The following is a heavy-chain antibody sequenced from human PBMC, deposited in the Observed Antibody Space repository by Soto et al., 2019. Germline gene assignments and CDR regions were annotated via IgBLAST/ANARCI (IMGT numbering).Heavy chain of an antibody. D-gene: IGHD6-19*01. V-gene: IGHV1-2*02. Sequence: ASVKVSCKASGYSFTGYYIHWLRQAPGQGLEWMGWIYPNSGDTKSAQKFQGRLTLTSDTSITTAYMELSSLRSDDTAIYYCASLQTSGWYGVHWGQGTLVTVSS. J-gene: IGHJ4*02. CDR2: IYPNSGDT. CDR1: GYSFTGYY. CDR3: ASLQTSGWYGVH.